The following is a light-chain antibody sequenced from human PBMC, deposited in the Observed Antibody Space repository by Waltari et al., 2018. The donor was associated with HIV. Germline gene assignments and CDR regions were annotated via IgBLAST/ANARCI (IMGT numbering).Light chain of an antibody. Sequence: DIQMTQSPSSLSASVGDRVTITCQASQDISNYLNWYQQKPGKAPKLLIYDASNLETGVPSRFSGSGSGTDFTFTISSLQPEDIATYYCQQYDNPSLTFGGGTKVEIK. CDR2: DAS. V-gene: IGKV1-33*01. CDR3: QQYDNPSLT. J-gene: IGKJ4*01. CDR1: QDISNY.